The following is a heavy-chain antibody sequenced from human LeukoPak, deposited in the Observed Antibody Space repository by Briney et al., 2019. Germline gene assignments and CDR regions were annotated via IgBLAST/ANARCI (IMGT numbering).Heavy chain of an antibody. CDR2: ISSNSGRI. CDR3: AKGNGDYPYYYPMDV. CDR1: GFTFGDYA. V-gene: IGHV3-9*01. D-gene: IGHD4-17*01. J-gene: IGHJ6*02. Sequence: PGRSLRLSCAVSGFTFGDYAMHWVRHAPGKGLEWVSGISSNSGRIGYGDSVRGRFTISRDNAKNSLYLQMNSLRSEDTALYYCAKGNGDYPYYYPMDVWGQGTTVIVSS.